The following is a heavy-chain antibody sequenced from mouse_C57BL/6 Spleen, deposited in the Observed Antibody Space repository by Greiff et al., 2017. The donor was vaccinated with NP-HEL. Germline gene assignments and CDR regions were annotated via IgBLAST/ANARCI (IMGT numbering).Heavy chain of an antibody. Sequence: EVKLVESGGGLVKPGGSLKLSCAASGFTFSSYAMSWVRQTPEKRLEWVATISDGGSYTYYPDNVKGRSTISRDNAKNNLYLQMSHLKSEDTAMYYCAREEDSSGYSFAYWGQGTLVTVSA. D-gene: IGHD3-2*02. J-gene: IGHJ3*01. CDR3: AREEDSSGYSFAY. CDR1: GFTFSSYA. V-gene: IGHV5-4*01. CDR2: ISDGGSYT.